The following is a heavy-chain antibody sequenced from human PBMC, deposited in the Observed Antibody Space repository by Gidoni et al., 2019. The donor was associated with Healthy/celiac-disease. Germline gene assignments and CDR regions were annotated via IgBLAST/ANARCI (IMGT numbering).Heavy chain of an antibody. D-gene: IGHD4-4*01. Sequence: QVQLVQSGAEVQKPGASVKVSCKASGYTFTGYYMQWVRPAPGQGLEWMGWSNPNRCGTNYAQKFQGRVTMTRETSISTAYMELSRLRSDDTAVYYCARDLSNDYSNYHGGHYYDYYGMDVWGQGTTVTVSS. CDR2: SNPNRCGT. J-gene: IGHJ6*02. V-gene: IGHV1-2*02. CDR1: GYTFTGYY. CDR3: ARDLSNDYSNYHGGHYYDYYGMDV.